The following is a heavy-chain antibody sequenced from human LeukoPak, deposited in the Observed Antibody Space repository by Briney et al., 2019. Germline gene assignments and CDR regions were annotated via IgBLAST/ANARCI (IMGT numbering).Heavy chain of an antibody. V-gene: IGHV4-59*08. CDR2: ISYSEGS. D-gene: IGHD1-26*01. CDR1: GFTFSSYA. Sequence: PGGSLRLSCAASGFTFSSYAMSWIRQPPGKGLEWIGYISYSEGSNYNPSLESRVTISLDTSKNQFSLKLTSVTATDTAVYYCARLSGSYYGSVDHWGQGSLVTVSS. CDR3: ARLSGSYYGSVDH. J-gene: IGHJ4*02.